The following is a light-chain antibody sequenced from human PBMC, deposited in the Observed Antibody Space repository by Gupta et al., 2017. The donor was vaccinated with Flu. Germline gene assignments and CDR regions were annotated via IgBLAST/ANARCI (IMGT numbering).Light chain of an antibody. CDR1: SSDVGGYNY. CDR2: EVS. Sequence: SITNSCTGTSSDVGGYNYVSWYQHHPGKAPKLMIYEVSKRPSGVSNRFSGSKSGNTASLTISALQAEDEADYYCSSYTSSNSLVFGGGTKLTVL. CDR3: SSYTSSNSLV. J-gene: IGLJ3*02. V-gene: IGLV2-14*01.